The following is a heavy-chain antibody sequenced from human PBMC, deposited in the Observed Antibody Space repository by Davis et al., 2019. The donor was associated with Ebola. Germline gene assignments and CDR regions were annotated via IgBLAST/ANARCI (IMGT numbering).Heavy chain of an antibody. CDR1: GVPISRHY. J-gene: IGHJ4*02. V-gene: IGHV4-59*03. Sequence: PSETLSLTCTVSGVPISRHYWSWIRQPPGKSLEWFGSIYYTVSAYYNSSLASRATISVDTSKNQFSLKLTSVTAADTAMYYCSEGGSSVWGQGTLVTVSS. CDR3: SEGGSSV. CDR2: IYYTVSA. D-gene: IGHD3-10*01.